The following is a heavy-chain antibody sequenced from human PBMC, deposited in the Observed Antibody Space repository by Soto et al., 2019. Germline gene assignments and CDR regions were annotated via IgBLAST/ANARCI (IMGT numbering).Heavy chain of an antibody. CDR2: ISGSGGST. J-gene: IGHJ6*02. D-gene: IGHD3-3*01. CDR1: GFTFSSYA. V-gene: IGHV3-23*01. Sequence: EVQLLESGGGLVQPGGSLRLSCAASGFTFSSYAMSWVRQAPGKGLEWVSAISGSGGSTYYADSVKGRFTISRDNSNNTLYLQMNSLRAEDTAVYYCAKDRLYYDFWSGDRYYYYGMDVWGQGTTVTVSS. CDR3: AKDRLYYDFWSGDRYYYYGMDV.